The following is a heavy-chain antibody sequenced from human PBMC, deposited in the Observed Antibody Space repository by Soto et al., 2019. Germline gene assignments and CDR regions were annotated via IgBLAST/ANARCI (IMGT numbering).Heavy chain of an antibody. CDR2: ISGSGDNT. V-gene: IGHV3-23*01. Sequence: PGGSLRLSCAASGFIFSTYAMSWVRQAPGKGLEWVSVISGSGDNTYYVDSVKGRFTISRDNSKNTLYLQMNSLRAEDTAVYYCAKDRGEQQLVPEYFQHWGQGTLVTVSS. CDR3: AKDRGEQQLVPEYFQH. D-gene: IGHD6-13*01. J-gene: IGHJ1*01. CDR1: GFIFSTYA.